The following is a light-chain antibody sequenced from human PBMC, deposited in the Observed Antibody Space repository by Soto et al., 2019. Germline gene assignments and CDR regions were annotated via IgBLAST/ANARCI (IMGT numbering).Light chain of an antibody. CDR1: QSVNGY. CDR2: DAS. V-gene: IGKV3-11*01. J-gene: IGKJ5*01. Sequence: EIVLTQSPATLSLSPGERATLSCRASQSVNGYLAWYQQKPGQAPSLLIYDASNRATGIPARFSGSGSGTDFTLTISSLEPEDFAVYYCQQRSNWPRSITFGQGTRLDIK. CDR3: QQRSNWPRSIT.